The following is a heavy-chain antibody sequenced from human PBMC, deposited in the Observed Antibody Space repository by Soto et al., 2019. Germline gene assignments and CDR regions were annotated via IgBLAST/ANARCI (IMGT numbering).Heavy chain of an antibody. CDR3: ARACSSNSCYDVFDY. CDR2: IYTSGST. V-gene: IGHV4-4*07. J-gene: IGHJ4*02. CDR1: GGSISSYY. D-gene: IGHD2-2*01. Sequence: QVQLQESGPGLLKPSETLSLTCTVSGGSISSYYWSWIRQPAGKGLEWIGRIYTSGSTNYNPSLKSRVTKSVDTSKNQFSLTLSSVTAADTAVDYCARACSSNSCYDVFDYLGQGTLGTVSS.